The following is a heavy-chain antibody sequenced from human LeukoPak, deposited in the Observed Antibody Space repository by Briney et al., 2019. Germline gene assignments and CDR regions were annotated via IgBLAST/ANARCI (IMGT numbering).Heavy chain of an antibody. CDR2: IYYSGST. V-gene: IGHV4-59*01. J-gene: IGHJ4*02. CDR1: GGSNSSYY. CDR3: ARDRGWSLFDY. Sequence: SETLSLTCTVSGGSNSSYYWSWIRQPPGKGLEWIGYIYYSGSTNYNPSLKSRVTISVDTSKNQFSLKLSSVTAADTAVYYCARDRGWSLFDYWGQGTLVTVSS. D-gene: IGHD6-19*01.